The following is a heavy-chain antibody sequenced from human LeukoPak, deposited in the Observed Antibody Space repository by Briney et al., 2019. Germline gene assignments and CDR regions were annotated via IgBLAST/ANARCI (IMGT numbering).Heavy chain of an antibody. CDR3: ARGGDFWSGYELTDY. CDR2: INPNSGGT. CDR1: GYTFTGYY. V-gene: IGHV1-2*02. J-gene: IGHJ4*02. Sequence: ASVKVSCKASGYTFTGYYMHWVRQAPGQGLEWMGWINPNSGGTNYAQKFQGRVTMTRDTSISSAYMELSSLRSDDTAVYYCARGGDFWSGYELTDYWGQGTLVTVSS. D-gene: IGHD3-3*01.